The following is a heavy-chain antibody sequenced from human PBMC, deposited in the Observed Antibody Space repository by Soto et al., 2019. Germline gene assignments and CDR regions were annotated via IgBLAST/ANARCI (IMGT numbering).Heavy chain of an antibody. J-gene: IGHJ6*02. CDR2: IVVGSGNT. CDR3: AADRESITMVRGVPAGGSAPGAREPWSPSPHYGVDV. V-gene: IGHV1-58*02. CDR1: GFTFTTSA. Sequence: SVKVSCKASGFTFTTSAMQWVRQARGQRLEWIGWIVVGSGNTNYAQKFQERVTITRDMSTSTAYMELSSLRSEDTAVYYCAADRESITMVRGVPAGGSAPGAREPWSPSPHYGVDVWGQGTTVTVSS. D-gene: IGHD3-10*01.